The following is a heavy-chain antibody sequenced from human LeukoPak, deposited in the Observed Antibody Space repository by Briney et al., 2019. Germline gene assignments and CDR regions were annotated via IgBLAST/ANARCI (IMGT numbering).Heavy chain of an antibody. Sequence: GGSLRLSCAASGFTFSRYGMHWVRQAPGKGLEWVAFIRYDGSKKHYADSVKGRFAVSRDDSKNTVFLQMNSLRAEDTAVYYCAKSPLDRKWKLAPRHVWSQGTLVTVSS. D-gene: IGHD1-26*01. V-gene: IGHV3-30*02. CDR2: IRYDGSKK. J-gene: IGHJ4*02. CDR1: GFTFSRYG. CDR3: AKSPLDRKWKLAPRHV.